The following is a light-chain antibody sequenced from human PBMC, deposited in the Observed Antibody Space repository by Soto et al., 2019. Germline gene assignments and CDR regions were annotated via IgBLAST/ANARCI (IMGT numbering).Light chain of an antibody. CDR3: CSYAGSSTFV. J-gene: IGLJ1*01. CDR2: EVS. V-gene: IGLV2-11*01. Sequence: QSVLTQPRSVSRSPGQSVTISCTGTSSDVGGYNYVSWYQQYPGKAPKVMIYEVSERPSGVSNRFSGSRSGNTASLTISGLQAEDEADYYCCSYAGSSTFVFGTGTKVTVL. CDR1: SSDVGGYNY.